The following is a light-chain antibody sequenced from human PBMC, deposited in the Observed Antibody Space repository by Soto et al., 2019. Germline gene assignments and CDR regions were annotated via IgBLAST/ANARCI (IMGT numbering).Light chain of an antibody. V-gene: IGKV3-20*01. Sequence: EIVLTQSPGTLSLSPGERATLSCRASQSVSSGYLAWYQQKPGQAPRLLIYGASSRATGIPDRFSGSESGTHFTLTISRLETEDFAVYYCQQYGSSPYTFGQGTKLEI. J-gene: IGKJ2*01. CDR2: GAS. CDR1: QSVSSGY. CDR3: QQYGSSPYT.